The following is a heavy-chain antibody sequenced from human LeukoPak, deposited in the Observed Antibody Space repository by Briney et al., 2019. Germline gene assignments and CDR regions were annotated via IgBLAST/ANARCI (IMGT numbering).Heavy chain of an antibody. Sequence: PSETLSLTCTVSGASIRGYYWSWIRQPPGKGLEWIGYIYYSGSTNYNPSLKSRVTISVDTSKNEFSLRLSSVTAADTAVYYCARADGRLATDIDYWGLGTLVTVSS. CDR3: ARADGRLATDIDY. CDR1: GASIRGYY. V-gene: IGHV4-59*01. CDR2: IYYSGST. J-gene: IGHJ4*02. D-gene: IGHD5-12*01.